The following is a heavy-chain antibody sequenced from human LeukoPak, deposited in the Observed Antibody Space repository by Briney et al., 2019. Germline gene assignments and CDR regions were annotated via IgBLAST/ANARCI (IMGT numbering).Heavy chain of an antibody. Sequence: PGWSLRLSCAASGFTFSSYSMNWVRQAPGKGLEWVSYISSSSSTIYYADSVKGRFTISRDNAKNSLYLQMNSLRAEDTAVYYCARDPPYYYGSGSYYFDYWGQGTLVTVSS. J-gene: IGHJ4*02. V-gene: IGHV3-48*01. CDR2: ISSSSSTI. D-gene: IGHD3-10*01. CDR1: GFTFSSYS. CDR3: ARDPPYYYGSGSYYFDY.